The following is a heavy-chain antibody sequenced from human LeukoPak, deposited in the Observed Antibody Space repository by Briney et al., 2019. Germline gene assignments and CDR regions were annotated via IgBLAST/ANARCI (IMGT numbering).Heavy chain of an antibody. D-gene: IGHD3-3*02. Sequence: SETLSLTCAVSGGSISSSNWWSWVRQPPGKGLEWIGEIYHSGSTNYNPSLKSRVTISVDTSKNQFSLKLSSVTAADTAVYYCARIAFGVLKGPWGQGTLVTVSS. V-gene: IGHV4-4*02. J-gene: IGHJ5*02. CDR3: ARIAFGVLKGP. CDR1: GGSISSSNW. CDR2: IYHSGST.